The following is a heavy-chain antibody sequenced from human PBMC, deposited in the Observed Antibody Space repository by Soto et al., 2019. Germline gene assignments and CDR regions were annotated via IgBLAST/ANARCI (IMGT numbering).Heavy chain of an antibody. CDR1: GGSISSGGYY. CDR2: IYYSGST. Sequence: SETLSLTCTVSGGSISSGGYYWSWIRQHPGKGLEWIGYIYYSGSTYYNPSLKSRVTISVDTSKNQFSLKLSSVTAADTAVYYCAREARPLVCSGGSCYSAQTHYFDYWGQGTLVTVSS. J-gene: IGHJ4*02. V-gene: IGHV4-31*03. CDR3: AREARPLVCSGGSCYSAQTHYFDY. D-gene: IGHD2-15*01.